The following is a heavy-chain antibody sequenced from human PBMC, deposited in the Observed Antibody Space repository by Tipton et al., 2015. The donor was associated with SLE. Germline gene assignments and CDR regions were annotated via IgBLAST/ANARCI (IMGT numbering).Heavy chain of an antibody. J-gene: IGHJ4*01. D-gene: IGHD3-10*01. CDR1: GGSFSGNY. CDR3: AKARNHYYGSGSYFHFDL. Sequence: TLSLTCAVSGGSFSGNYLNWIRQSPGKGLEWIGEINHSGGTNYNPSLKSRVTISVDKNEVSLKVRFVTAADTAVYYCAKARNHYYGSGSYFHFDLWGHGILVTVSS. V-gene: IGHV4-34*01. CDR2: INHSGGT.